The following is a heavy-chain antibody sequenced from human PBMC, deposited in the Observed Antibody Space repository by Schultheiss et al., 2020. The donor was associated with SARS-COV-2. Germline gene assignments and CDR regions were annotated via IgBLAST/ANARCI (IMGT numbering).Heavy chain of an antibody. CDR1: GGSISSGGYY. V-gene: IGHV4-61*08. CDR3: ARDDSKPSIAAAFGPYGMDV. J-gene: IGHJ6*02. D-gene: IGHD6-13*01. CDR2: IYYSGST. Sequence: SETLSLTCTVSGGSISSGGYYWSWIRQPPGKGLEWIGYIYYSGSTNYNPSLKSRVIISVDTSKNQFSLKLSSVTAADTAVYYCARDDSKPSIAAAFGPYGMDVWGQGTTVTVSS.